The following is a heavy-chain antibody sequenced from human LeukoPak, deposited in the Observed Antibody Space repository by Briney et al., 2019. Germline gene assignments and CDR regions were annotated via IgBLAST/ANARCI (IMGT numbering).Heavy chain of an antibody. CDR1: GGTFSSYA. Sequence: SVKVSCKASGGTFSSYAISWVRQAPGQGLEWMGGIIPIFGAANYAQKFQGRVTITADESTSTAYMELSSLRSEDTAVYDCASLLPLGSSSHWGQGTLVTVSS. CDR3: ASLLPLGSSSH. CDR2: IIPIFGAA. D-gene: IGHD6-6*01. J-gene: IGHJ4*02. V-gene: IGHV1-69*13.